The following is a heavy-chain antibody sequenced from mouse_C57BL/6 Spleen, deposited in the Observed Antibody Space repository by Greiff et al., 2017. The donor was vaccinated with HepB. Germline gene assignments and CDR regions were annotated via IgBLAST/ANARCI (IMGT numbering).Heavy chain of an antibody. D-gene: IGHD2-4*01. CDR1: GYSFTSYY. CDR2: IYPGSGNT. CDR3: ARRAYYDYDGPFFDY. Sequence: VQLQQSGPELVKPGASVKISCKASGYSFTSYYIHWVKQRPGQGLEWIGWIYPGSGNTKYNEKFKGKATLTADTSSSTAYMQLSSLTSEDSAVYYCARRAYYDYDGPFFDYWGQGTTLTVAS. V-gene: IGHV1-66*01. J-gene: IGHJ2*01.